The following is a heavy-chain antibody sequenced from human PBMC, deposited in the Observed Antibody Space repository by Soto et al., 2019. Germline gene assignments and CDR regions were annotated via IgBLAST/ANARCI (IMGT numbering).Heavy chain of an antibody. CDR3: ARDQLEGNWFDP. D-gene: IGHD1-1*01. CDR1: GGSTSSYY. V-gene: IGHV4-59*12. J-gene: IGHJ5*02. CDR2: IYYSGST. Sequence: PSETLSLTCSVSGGSTSSYYWSWIRQPPGKGLEWIGYIYYSGSTDYSPSLKSRVTMSIDTSQNQVSLKLSSVTAADTAVYYCARDQLEGNWFDPWGQGTLVTVSS.